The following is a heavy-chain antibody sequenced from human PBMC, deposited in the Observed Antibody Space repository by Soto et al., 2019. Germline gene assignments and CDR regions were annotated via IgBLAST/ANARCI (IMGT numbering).Heavy chain of an antibody. CDR3: ARGGRRSGSYADAFDI. D-gene: IGHD1-26*01. J-gene: IGHJ3*02. V-gene: IGHV3-7*03. CDR2: IKQDGSEK. CDR1: GFTSSTYW. Sequence: EVQLVESGGGLVQPGGSLRLSCAASGFTSSTYWMSWVRQAPGKGLEWVANIKQDGSEKYYVDSVKGRFTISRDNAKNSLYLQMNSLRAEDTALYYCARGGRRSGSYADAFDIWGQGTMVTVSS.